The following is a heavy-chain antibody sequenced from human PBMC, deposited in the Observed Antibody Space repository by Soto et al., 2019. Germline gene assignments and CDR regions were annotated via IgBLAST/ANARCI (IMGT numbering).Heavy chain of an antibody. CDR1: GFTFSTYG. V-gene: IGHV3-33*01. CDR2: IWYDGSNK. Sequence: GGSLRLSCAASGFTFSTYGMHWVRQAPGKGLEWVAVIWYDGSNKYYAESVKGRFTISRDNSKKTLYLQMNSLRAEDTAVYYCARDFGYCSSTSCYTWHFFDYWGQGTLVNVS. CDR3: ARDFGYCSSTSCYTWHFFDY. J-gene: IGHJ4*02. D-gene: IGHD2-2*02.